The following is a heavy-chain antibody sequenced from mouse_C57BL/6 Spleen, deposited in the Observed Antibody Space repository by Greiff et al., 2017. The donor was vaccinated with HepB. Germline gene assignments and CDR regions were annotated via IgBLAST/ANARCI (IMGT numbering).Heavy chain of an antibody. CDR3: ARQEDYYGSWFAY. D-gene: IGHD1-1*01. CDR1: GFTFSSYT. CDR2: ISGGGGNT. J-gene: IGHJ3*01. Sequence: EVMLVESGGGLVKPGGSLKLSCAASGFTFSSYTMSWVRQTPEKRLEWVATISGGGGNTYYPDSVKGRFTISRDNAKNTLYLQMSSLRSEDTALYYCARQEDYYGSWFAYWGQRTLVTVSA. V-gene: IGHV5-9*01.